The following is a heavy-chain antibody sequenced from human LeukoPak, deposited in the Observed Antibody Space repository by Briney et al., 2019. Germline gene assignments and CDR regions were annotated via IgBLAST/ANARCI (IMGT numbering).Heavy chain of an antibody. CDR1: GYTFTSYA. CDR3: ARDVGAVAGYNFDY. V-gene: IGHV1-18*01. CDR2: TSVHSGNP. Sequence: ASVKVSCKASGYTFTSYAMNWVRQAPGQGLEWMGWTSVHSGNPKYAQKFQGRVTMTTDTSTSTHYMELRSLRSDDTAVYYCARDVGAVAGYNFDYWGQGTLVAVSS. D-gene: IGHD6-19*01. J-gene: IGHJ4*02.